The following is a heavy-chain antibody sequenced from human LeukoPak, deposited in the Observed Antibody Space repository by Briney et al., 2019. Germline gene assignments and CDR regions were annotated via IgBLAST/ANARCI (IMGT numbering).Heavy chain of an antibody. CDR1: GFTFSSYN. D-gene: IGHD3-9*01. Sequence: PGGSLRLSCAASGFTFSSYNLNWVRQAPGKGLEWVAFIRYDGSNKYYADSVKGRFTISRDNSKNTLYLQMNSLRAEDTAVYYCAKDQDFRNYDILTGAPDYWGQGTLVTVSS. CDR3: AKDQDFRNYDILTGAPDY. V-gene: IGHV3-30*02. J-gene: IGHJ4*02. CDR2: IRYDGSNK.